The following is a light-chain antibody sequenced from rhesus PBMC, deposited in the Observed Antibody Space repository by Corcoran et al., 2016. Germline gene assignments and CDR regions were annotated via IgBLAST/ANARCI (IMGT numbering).Light chain of an antibody. CDR1: QDIRNA. Sequence: DIHMTQSPSSLSAAVGDKVTITCRASQDIRNALAWYQQKPGKAPKFLIYTASTLQSGVPSRFSGSGSGTDFTLPISSLQPEDFAVYSCQQCNNCPRTFGQGTKVKI. V-gene: IGKV1-33*01. CDR2: TAS. J-gene: IGKJ1*01. CDR3: QQCNNCPRT.